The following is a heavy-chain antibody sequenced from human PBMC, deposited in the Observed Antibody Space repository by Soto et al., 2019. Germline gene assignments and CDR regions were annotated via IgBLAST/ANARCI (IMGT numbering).Heavy chain of an antibody. J-gene: IGHJ4*02. D-gene: IGHD3-10*01. CDR1: GYTFTSYG. CDR2: ISAYNGNT. V-gene: IGHV1-18*01. Sequence: GASVKVSCKASGYTFTSYGISWVRQAPGQGLEWMGWISAYNGNTNYAQKLQGRVTMTTDTSTSTAYMELRSLRSDDTAVYYCAIDRFGEFKTYSSDYWCQGTLVTLSS. CDR3: AIDRFGEFKTYSSDY.